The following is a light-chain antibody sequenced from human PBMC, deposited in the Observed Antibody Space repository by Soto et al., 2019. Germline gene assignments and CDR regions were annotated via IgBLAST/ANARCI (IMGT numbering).Light chain of an antibody. V-gene: IGKV3-20*01. Sequence: EIVLTQSPGTLSLSPGERATLSCRASQSVRDSHLAWYQQKPGQAPSLLIYETSSRATGITDRFRGSGSGTEFALTITRVEPEDVAMYFCQQYGSSPGTFGQGTKV. CDR2: ETS. CDR3: QQYGSSPGT. CDR1: QSVRDSH. J-gene: IGKJ1*01.